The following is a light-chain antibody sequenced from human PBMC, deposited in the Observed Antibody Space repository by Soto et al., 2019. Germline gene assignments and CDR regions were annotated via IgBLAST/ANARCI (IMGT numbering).Light chain of an antibody. V-gene: IGKV3-15*01. CDR3: QQYNNWPLSLT. CDR1: QSVSSN. Sequence: EIVMTQSQATLSVSPGERATLSCRASQSVSSNLAWYQQKPGQAPRLLIYGASTRASGIPARFSGSGSGTEFTLTISSLQSEDFAVYCCQQYNNWPLSLTFGGGTKVEIK. CDR2: GAS. J-gene: IGKJ4*01.